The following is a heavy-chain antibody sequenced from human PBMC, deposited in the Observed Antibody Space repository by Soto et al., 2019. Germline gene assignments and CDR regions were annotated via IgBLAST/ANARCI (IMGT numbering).Heavy chain of an antibody. V-gene: IGHV3-23*01. CDR1: GFTFSSYA. CDR3: ANLNYYDSSGYYYPFAY. J-gene: IGHJ4*02. D-gene: IGHD3-22*01. Sequence: GGSLRLSCAASGFTFSSYAMSWVRQAPGKGLEWVSAISGSGGSTYYGGSVKGRFTISRDNSKNTLYLQMNSLRAEDTAVYYCANLNYYDSSGYYYPFAYWGQGTLVTVSS. CDR2: ISGSGGST.